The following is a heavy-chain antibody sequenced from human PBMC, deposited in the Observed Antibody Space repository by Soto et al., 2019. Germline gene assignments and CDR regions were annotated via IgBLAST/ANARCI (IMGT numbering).Heavy chain of an antibody. V-gene: IGHV3-73*01. Sequence: GGSLRLSCAASGFTFSGSAMHWVRQASGKGLEWVGRIRSKANSYATAYAASVKGRFTISRDDSKNTAYLQMNSLKTEDTAVYYWPSVLMVYAIPTLGWGQGTLVTVCS. CDR3: PSVLMVYAIPTLG. D-gene: IGHD2-8*01. CDR1: GFTFSGSA. J-gene: IGHJ4*02. CDR2: IRSKANSYAT.